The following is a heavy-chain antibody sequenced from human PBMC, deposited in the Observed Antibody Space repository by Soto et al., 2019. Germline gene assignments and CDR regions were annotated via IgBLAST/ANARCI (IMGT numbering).Heavy chain of an antibody. CDR3: ARGESTSGHYYYMDV. D-gene: IGHD2-2*01. CDR1: GFTFSSYG. CDR2: IWYDGSNK. V-gene: IGHV3-33*01. Sequence: QVQLVESGGGVVQPGRSLRLSCAASGFTFSSYGMHWVRQAPGKGLEWVAVIWYDGSNKYYADSVKGRFTISRDNSKNTLYLQMNSLRDEDTAVYYCARGESTSGHYYYMDVWGKGTTVTVSS. J-gene: IGHJ6*03.